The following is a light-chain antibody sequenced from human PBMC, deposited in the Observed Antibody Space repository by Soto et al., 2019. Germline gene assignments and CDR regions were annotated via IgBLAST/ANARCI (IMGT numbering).Light chain of an antibody. CDR3: SSYTTSNTLVL. Sequence: QSALTQPASVSGSPGQSITISCTGISSDVGSYNYVSWYQQHPGKAPKLMIYEVSNRPSGVSNRFSGSKSGNTASLTISGLQAEDEADYYCSSYTTSNTLVLFGGRTKLTVL. J-gene: IGLJ2*01. CDR2: EVS. CDR1: SSDVGSYNY. V-gene: IGLV2-14*01.